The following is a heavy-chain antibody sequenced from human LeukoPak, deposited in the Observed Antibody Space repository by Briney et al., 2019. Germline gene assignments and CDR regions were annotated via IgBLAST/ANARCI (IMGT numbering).Heavy chain of an antibody. Sequence: GASVKVSCKASGYTFTGYYMHWVRQAPGQGLEWMGRINPNSGGTNYAQKFQGGVTMTRDTSISTAYMELSRLRSEDTAVYYCARDTYYDFWSSNWFDPWGQGTLVTVSS. CDR2: INPNSGGT. V-gene: IGHV1-2*06. D-gene: IGHD3-3*01. J-gene: IGHJ5*02. CDR1: GYTFTGYY. CDR3: ARDTYYDFWSSNWFDP.